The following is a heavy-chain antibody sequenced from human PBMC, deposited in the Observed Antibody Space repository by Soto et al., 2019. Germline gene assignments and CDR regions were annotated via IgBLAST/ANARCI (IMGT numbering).Heavy chain of an antibody. CDR3: AKDPGAQQLVHWAFDI. CDR2: ISGSGGST. CDR1: GFTFSSYA. D-gene: IGHD6-13*01. Sequence: GGFLRLSCAASGFTFSSYAMSWVRQAPGKGLEWVSAISGSGGSTYYADSVKGRFTISRDNSKNTLYLQMNSLRAEDTAVYYCAKDPGAQQLVHWAFDIWGQGTMVTVSS. J-gene: IGHJ3*02. V-gene: IGHV3-23*01.